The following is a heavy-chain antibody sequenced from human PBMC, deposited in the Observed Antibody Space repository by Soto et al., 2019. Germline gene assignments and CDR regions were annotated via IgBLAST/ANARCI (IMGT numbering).Heavy chain of an antibody. V-gene: IGHV3-48*01. CDR3: ASGYCSGGSCYYSPLDAFDI. CDR2: ISSSSSTI. CDR1: GFTFSSYS. J-gene: IGHJ3*02. D-gene: IGHD2-15*01. Sequence: PGGSLRLSCAASGFTFSSYSMNWVRQAPGKGLEWVSYISSSSSTIYYADSVKGRFTISRDNAKNSLYLQMNSLRAEETAVYYCASGYCSGGSCYYSPLDAFDIWGQGTMVTVSS.